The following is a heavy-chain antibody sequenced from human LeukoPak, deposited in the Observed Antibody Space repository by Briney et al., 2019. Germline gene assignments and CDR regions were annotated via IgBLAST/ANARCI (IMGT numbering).Heavy chain of an antibody. D-gene: IGHD4-23*01. CDR1: GFTFSSYS. J-gene: IGHJ4*02. CDR3: ARGATVRTPPLDY. V-gene: IGHV3-21*01. CDR2: IGSSSSYI. Sequence: GGSLRLSCAASGFTFSSYSMNWVRQAPGKGLEWVSSIGSSSSYIYYADSVKGRFSISRDNAKNSLYLQMNSLRAEDTAVYYCARGATVRTPPLDYWGQGTLVTVSS.